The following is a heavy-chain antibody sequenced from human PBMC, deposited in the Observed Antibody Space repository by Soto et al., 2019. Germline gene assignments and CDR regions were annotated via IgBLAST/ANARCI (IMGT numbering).Heavy chain of an antibody. D-gene: IGHD4-17*01. Sequence: QVQLQESGPGLVKPSQTLSLTCTVSGGSISSAAYYWSWIRQHPGKGLEWIGYISHSGSTYYNPSPKSPVIISVDTSKNQFSLSLTSGTAADAAVYYRAREYTYGPNSFDWWGQGALVTVSS. V-gene: IGHV4-31*01. CDR1: GGSISSAAYY. CDR2: ISHSGST. CDR3: AREYTYGPNSFDW. J-gene: IGHJ4*02.